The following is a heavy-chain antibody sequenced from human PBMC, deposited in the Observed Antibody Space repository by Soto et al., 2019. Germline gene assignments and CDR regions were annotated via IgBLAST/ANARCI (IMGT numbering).Heavy chain of an antibody. D-gene: IGHD4-17*01. J-gene: IGHJ6*02. V-gene: IGHV1-58*02. Sequence: QMQLVQSGPEVKKPGTSVKVSCKASGFTFTSSAMQWVRQARGQRLEWIGWIVVGSGNTNYAQKFQERVTITRDMSXITAYMELSSLRSEDTAVYYCAAETTMSGSGYGMDVWGQGTTVTVSS. CDR1: GFTFTSSA. CDR3: AAETTMSGSGYGMDV. CDR2: IVVGSGNT.